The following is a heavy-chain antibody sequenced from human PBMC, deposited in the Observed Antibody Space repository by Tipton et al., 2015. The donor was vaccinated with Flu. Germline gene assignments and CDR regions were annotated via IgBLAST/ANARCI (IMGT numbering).Heavy chain of an antibody. CDR3: ARYHLSAQGAFDI. V-gene: IGHV3-11*01. J-gene: IGHJ3*02. Sequence: SLRLSCAASGFTVSSNYMSWVRQAPGKGLEWVSYISSSGSTIYYADSVKGRFTISRDNAKNSLYLQMNSLRAEDTAVYYCARYHLSAQGAFDIWGQGTMVTVSS. CDR2: ISSSGSTI. CDR1: GFTVSSNY. D-gene: IGHD1-26*01.